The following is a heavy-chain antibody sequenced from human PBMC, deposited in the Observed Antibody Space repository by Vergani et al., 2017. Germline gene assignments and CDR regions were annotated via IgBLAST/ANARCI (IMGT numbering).Heavy chain of an antibody. CDR1: GFTFIMHA. V-gene: IGHV3-23*04. CDR3: ARDRVGPKYYYDSSGYYLAGSNAFDI. D-gene: IGHD3-22*01. CDR2: LSASDRRT. J-gene: IGHJ3*02. Sequence: EVQLVESGGGLVQPGGSLRLSCAASGFTFIMHAMSWVRQAPGKGLEWVSTLSASDRRTHYADSVKGRFTISRDNSKNTLFLQMNSLRAEDTAVYYCARDRVGPKYYYDSSGYYLAGSNAFDIWGQGTMVTVSS.